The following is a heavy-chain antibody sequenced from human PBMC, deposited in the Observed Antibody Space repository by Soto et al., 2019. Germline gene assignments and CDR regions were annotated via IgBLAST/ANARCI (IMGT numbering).Heavy chain of an antibody. J-gene: IGHJ4*02. Sequence: GGSLRLSCAAAGFSVSTSHISWVRQAPGKGLEWVSVIYSGGATHYAVSVKGRFTISRDNAENSVYLEMDSLRAEDTALYYCARDVDADFRTDFDYWGRGTLVTVSS. CDR1: GFSVSTSH. CDR3: ARDVDADFRTDFDY. D-gene: IGHD4-17*01. CDR2: IYSGGAT. V-gene: IGHV3-53*01.